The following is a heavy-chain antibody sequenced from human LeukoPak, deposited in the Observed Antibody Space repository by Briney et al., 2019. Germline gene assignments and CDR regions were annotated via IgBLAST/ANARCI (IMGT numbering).Heavy chain of an antibody. Sequence: NPSETLSLTCAVYGGSFSGYYWSWIRQPPGKGLEWIGYIYYSGSTNYNPSLKSRVTISVDTSKNQFSLKLSSVTAADTAVYYCARTYGDYFDYWGQGTLVTVSS. CDR1: GGSFSGYY. CDR2: IYYSGST. D-gene: IGHD4-17*01. CDR3: ARTYGDYFDY. J-gene: IGHJ4*02. V-gene: IGHV4-59*01.